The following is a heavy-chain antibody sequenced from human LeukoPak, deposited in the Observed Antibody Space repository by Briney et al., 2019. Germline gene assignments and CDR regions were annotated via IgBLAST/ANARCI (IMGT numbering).Heavy chain of an antibody. V-gene: IGHV4-34*01. Sequence: SETLSLTCAVYGGSFSGYYWSWIRQPPGKGLEWIGEINHSGSTNYNPSLKGRVTISVDTSKNQFSLKLSSVTAADTAVYYCARAYYDYVWGSYRSGYYYYYYMDVWGKGTTVTVSS. D-gene: IGHD3-16*02. CDR3: ARAYYDYVWGSYRSGYYYYYYMDV. CDR1: GGSFSGYY. J-gene: IGHJ6*03. CDR2: INHSGST.